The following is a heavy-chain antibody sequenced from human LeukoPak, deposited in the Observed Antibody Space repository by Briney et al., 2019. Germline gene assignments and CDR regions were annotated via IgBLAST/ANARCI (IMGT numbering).Heavy chain of an antibody. CDR2: MSGDATST. Sequence: GGSLRLSCAASGFTFSSFAMNWVRQAPGKGLEWVSTMSGDATSTYYADSVKGRFTISRDNSKTTLFLQMNSLRAEDTAVYYCAKRTSGSSWYSSDSWGQGTLVTFSS. V-gene: IGHV3-23*01. CDR1: GFTFSSFA. D-gene: IGHD6-13*01. J-gene: IGHJ4*02. CDR3: AKRTSGSSWYSSDS.